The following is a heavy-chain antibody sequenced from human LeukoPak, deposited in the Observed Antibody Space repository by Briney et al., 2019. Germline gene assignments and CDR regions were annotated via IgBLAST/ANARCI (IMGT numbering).Heavy chain of an antibody. Sequence: PSETLSLTCTVSGGSIISYYWSWIRQPPGKGLEWIGCIYTSGSTNYNTSLKSRVTISVNTSKNQFSLKLSSVTAADTAVYYCARSVEIATPRHYYYCYYMDVWGKGTTVTVSS. CDR2: IYTSGST. CDR1: GGSIISYY. V-gene: IGHV4-4*09. D-gene: IGHD5-24*01. J-gene: IGHJ6*03. CDR3: ARSVEIATPRHYYYCYYMDV.